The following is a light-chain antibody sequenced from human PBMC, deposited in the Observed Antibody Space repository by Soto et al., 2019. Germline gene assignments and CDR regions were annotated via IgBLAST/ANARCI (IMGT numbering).Light chain of an antibody. Sequence: MVWWKSLGTLSLHTGEGATLSCRASQSVSSSYLAWYQQKRGQAPRLLIYGASRRATGIPDRFSGSGSGTDFTLTITRLEPEDFAVYYCQQYGSSRTFGQVTKVDIK. CDR2: GAS. J-gene: IGKJ1*01. CDR1: QSVSSSY. V-gene: IGKV3-20*01. CDR3: QQYGSSRT.